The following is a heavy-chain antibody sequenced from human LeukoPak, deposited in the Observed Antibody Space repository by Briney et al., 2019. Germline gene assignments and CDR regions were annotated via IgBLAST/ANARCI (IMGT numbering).Heavy chain of an antibody. CDR2: ISSSSSYI. J-gene: IGHJ6*02. Sequence: GWSLRLSCAASGFTFSSYSMNWVRQAPGKGLEWVSSISSSSSYIYYADSVKGRFTISRDNAKNSLYLQMNSLRAEDTAVYYCARGGFPYYYYGMDVWGQGITVTVSS. V-gene: IGHV3-21*01. CDR3: ARGGFPYYYYGMDV. CDR1: GFTFSSYS.